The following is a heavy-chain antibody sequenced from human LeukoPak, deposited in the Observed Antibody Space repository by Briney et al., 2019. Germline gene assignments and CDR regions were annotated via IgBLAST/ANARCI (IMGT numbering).Heavy chain of an antibody. Sequence: ASVKVSCKASGYTFTSYGISWVRQAPGQGLEWMGWISAYNGNTNYAQKLQGRVTMTTDTSTSAAYMELRSLRSDDTAVYYCARADIVVGQAAENWLDPWGQGTLVTVSS. V-gene: IGHV1-18*01. D-gene: IGHD2-2*01. CDR1: GYTFTSYG. CDR2: ISAYNGNT. J-gene: IGHJ5*02. CDR3: ARADIVVGQAAENWLDP.